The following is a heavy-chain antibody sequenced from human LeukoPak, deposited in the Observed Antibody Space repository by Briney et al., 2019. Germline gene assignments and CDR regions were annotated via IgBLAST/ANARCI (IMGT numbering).Heavy chain of an antibody. V-gene: IGHV4-39*07. Sequence: SETLSLTCSVSGTSMTNTPSYWGWVRHSPGKGLEWIGSIYYSGSTYYNPSLKSRVTISVDTSKYQFSLKLSSVTAADTAVYYCAREYSSGWYRYYYYYMDVWGKGTTVTVSS. D-gene: IGHD6-19*01. CDR3: AREYSSGWYRYYYYYMDV. CDR2: IYYSGST. CDR1: GTSMTNTPSY. J-gene: IGHJ6*03.